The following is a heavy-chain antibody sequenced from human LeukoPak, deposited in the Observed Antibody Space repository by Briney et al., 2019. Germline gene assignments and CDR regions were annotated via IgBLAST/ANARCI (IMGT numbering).Heavy chain of an antibody. D-gene: IGHD6-19*01. Sequence: PGGSLRLSCAASGFTFSSYAMHWVRQAPGKGLEWVAVISYDGSNKYYADSVKGRFTISRDNSKNTLYLQMSSLRAEDTAVYYCARVPSMAVAGFYFDYWGQGTLVTVSS. CDR1: GFTFSSYA. V-gene: IGHV3-30-3*01. CDR3: ARVPSMAVAGFYFDY. CDR2: ISYDGSNK. J-gene: IGHJ4*02.